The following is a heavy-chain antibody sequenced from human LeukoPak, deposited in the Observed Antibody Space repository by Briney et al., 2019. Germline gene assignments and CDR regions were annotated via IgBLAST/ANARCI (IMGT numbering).Heavy chain of an antibody. Sequence: GGSLRLSCAASGFTFSSYSMNWVRQAPGKGLEWVSSISSSSSYIYYADSVKGRFTISRDNAKNSLYLQMDSLRAEDTAVYYCARSSGVPAAILDYWGQGTLVTVSS. CDR2: ISSSSSYI. V-gene: IGHV3-21*01. CDR1: GFTFSSYS. D-gene: IGHD2-2*02. J-gene: IGHJ4*02. CDR3: ARSSGVPAAILDY.